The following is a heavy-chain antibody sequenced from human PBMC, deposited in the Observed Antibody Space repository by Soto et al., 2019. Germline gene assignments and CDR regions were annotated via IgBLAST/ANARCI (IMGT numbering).Heavy chain of an antibody. V-gene: IGHV3-30*18. CDR3: AKGGRQWLVTSDFNY. CDR2: VSHDGRNT. Sequence: PGGSLRLSCAGSGCPFSDYAMHWVRQAKGKGLEWVAVVSHDGRNTHYADSVKGRFTISRDSSKNTVSLEMTSLRAEDTAVYYCAKGGRQWLVTSDFNYWGQGALVTVSS. D-gene: IGHD6-19*01. J-gene: IGHJ4*02. CDR1: GCPFSDYA.